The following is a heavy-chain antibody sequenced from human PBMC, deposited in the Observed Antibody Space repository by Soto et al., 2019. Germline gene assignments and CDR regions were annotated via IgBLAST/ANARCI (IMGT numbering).Heavy chain of an antibody. Sequence: PGGSLRLSWAASGFTFSSYAMSWVRQPPGKGLEWVSAISGSGGSTYYADSVKGRFTISRDNSKNTLYLQMNSLRAEDTAVYYCAKLGSGSYYGWYFDYWGQGTLVTVSS. CDR2: ISGSGGST. J-gene: IGHJ4*02. V-gene: IGHV3-23*01. D-gene: IGHD1-26*01. CDR1: GFTFSSYA. CDR3: AKLGSGSYYGWYFDY.